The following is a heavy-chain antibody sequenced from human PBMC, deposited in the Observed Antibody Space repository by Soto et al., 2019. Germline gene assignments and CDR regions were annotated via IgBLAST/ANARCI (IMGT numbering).Heavy chain of an antibody. CDR1: VFTFISYD. Sequence: GWSLRLSCASSVFTFISYDMHWVRQATGKGLEWVSAIGTAGDTYYPGSVKGRFTISRENAKNSLYLQMNSLRAGDTAVYYCARVRVTTTAYYFDYWGQGTLVTVSS. V-gene: IGHV3-13*01. D-gene: IGHD4-17*01. CDR3: ARVRVTTTAYYFDY. J-gene: IGHJ4*02. CDR2: IGTAGDT.